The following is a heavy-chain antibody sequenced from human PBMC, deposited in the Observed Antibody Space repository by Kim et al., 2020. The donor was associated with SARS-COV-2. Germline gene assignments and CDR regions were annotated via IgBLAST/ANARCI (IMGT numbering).Heavy chain of an antibody. V-gene: IGHV3-30*04. CDR1: GFTFSSYA. CDR2: ISYDGSNK. Sequence: GGSLRLSCAASGFTFSSYAMHWVRQAPGKGLEWVAVISYDGSNKYYADSVKGRFTISRDNSKNTLYLQMNSLRAEDTAVYYCARPASGSYTYYFDYWGQGTLVTVSS. J-gene: IGHJ4*02. CDR3: ARPASGSYTYYFDY. D-gene: IGHD1-26*01.